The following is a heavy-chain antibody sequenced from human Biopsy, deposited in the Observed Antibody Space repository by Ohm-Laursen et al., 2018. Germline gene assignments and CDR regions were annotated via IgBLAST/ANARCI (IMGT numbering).Heavy chain of an antibody. J-gene: IGHJ2*01. V-gene: IGHV4-59*12. CDR1: GGPIDSYY. CDR3: ASAGYNPDWNFDL. Sequence: SETLSLTCTVSGGPIDSYYWSWIRQPPGKALEWIGYIYFTGRTSYNPSLKSRVTMPVNTSKKQFSMRLGSVTAADTAVYYCASAGYNPDWNFDLWGRGARVTVSS. CDR2: IYFTGRT. D-gene: IGHD5-24*01.